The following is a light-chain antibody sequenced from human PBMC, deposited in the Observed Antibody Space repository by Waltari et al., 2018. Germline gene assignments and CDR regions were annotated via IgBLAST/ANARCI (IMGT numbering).Light chain of an antibody. CDR3: QQYNSFPT. Sequence: IQMTQSPSTLSVSVGDRVTITCRASQSIITWLAWSQQKPGKAPKVLIYKASNLQSGVPSRFSGSGSGTEFTLTISSLQPDDFGTYYCQQYNSFPTFGQGTKVEIK. V-gene: IGKV1-5*03. CDR1: QSIITW. J-gene: IGKJ1*01. CDR2: KAS.